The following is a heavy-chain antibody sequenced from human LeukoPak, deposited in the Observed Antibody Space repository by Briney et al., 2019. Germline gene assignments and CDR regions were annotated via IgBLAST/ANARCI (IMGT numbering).Heavy chain of an antibody. D-gene: IGHD4-11*01. V-gene: IGHV4-38-2*02. CDR2: IYSGGRI. CDR1: SYSISSGYY. CDR3: ARAPWAYGNYVHAFDI. J-gene: IGHJ3*02. Sequence: SETLSLTCTVSSYSISSGYYWGWIRQPPGKGLEWIGSIYSGGRIYYNPSLKSRVSISIDTSNNDLSLKVTSVTAADTAGYYCARAPWAYGNYVHAFDIWGQGTMVTVSS.